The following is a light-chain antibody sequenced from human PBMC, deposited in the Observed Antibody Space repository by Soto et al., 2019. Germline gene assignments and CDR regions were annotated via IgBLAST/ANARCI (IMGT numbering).Light chain of an antibody. J-gene: IGKJ4*01. CDR3: QQYVSIPLT. CDR2: EAS. Sequence: DIQMTQSPATLSASVGDRVTITCRASQNIYTWLAWYQQKPGKAPKLLIYEASSLETGVPSRFSVSGSGTEFTLTISSLQPDDFATYYCQQYVSIPLTFGGGTKVEIK. V-gene: IGKV1-5*03. CDR1: QNIYTW.